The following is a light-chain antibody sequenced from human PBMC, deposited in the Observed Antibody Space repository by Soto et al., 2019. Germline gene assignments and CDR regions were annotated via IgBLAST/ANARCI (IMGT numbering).Light chain of an antibody. Sequence: DIQMTQSPSSLSASVGDRVTITCRASQRISSYLNWYQQKPGKAPKLLIYAASSLQSGVPSRFSGSGSGTDFTLTISSLQPEDFATYYCQQSYSTPQVTFGGGTKVEIK. CDR2: AAS. CDR3: QQSYSTPQVT. CDR1: QRISSY. J-gene: IGKJ4*01. V-gene: IGKV1-39*01.